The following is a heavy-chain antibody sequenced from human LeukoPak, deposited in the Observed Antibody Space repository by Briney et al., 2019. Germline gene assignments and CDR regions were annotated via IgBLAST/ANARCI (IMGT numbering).Heavy chain of an antibody. D-gene: IGHD5/OR15-5a*01. V-gene: IGHV3-30*04. Sequence: PGRSLRLSCVASGFMFSDHAFHWVRQSPDKGLEWVALIRSDGSKKYYADSVQGRFTVSRESSKNTLFLQMNTLRADDTAVYFCARQMTSTRLFDSWGQGTLVTVSS. J-gene: IGHJ4*02. CDR2: IRSDGSKK. CDR1: GFMFSDHA. CDR3: ARQMTSTRLFDS.